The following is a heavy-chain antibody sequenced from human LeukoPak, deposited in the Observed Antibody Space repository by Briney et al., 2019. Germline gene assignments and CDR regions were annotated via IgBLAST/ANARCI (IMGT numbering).Heavy chain of an antibody. CDR1: GFTFSDYY. J-gene: IGHJ4*02. CDR3: VRAYYRGYSDDFDS. Sequence: PGGSLRLSRTTSGFTFSDYYMSWFRQAPGKGLEWLSYIDGNPDNVYYADSARGRFTISRDNAKNSLYLQMNSLRGEDTAVYYCVRAYYRGYSDDFDSWGQGTLVTVSS. V-gene: IGHV3-11*01. CDR2: IDGNPDNV. D-gene: IGHD3-10*01.